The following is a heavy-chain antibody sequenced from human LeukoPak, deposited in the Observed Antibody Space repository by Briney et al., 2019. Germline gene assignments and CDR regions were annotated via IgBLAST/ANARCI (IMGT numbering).Heavy chain of an antibody. CDR1: GGSFSGYY. D-gene: IGHD3-3*01. J-gene: IGHJ4*02. Sequence: SETLSLTCAVYGGSFSGYYWSWIRQPPGKGLEWIGEINHSGSTYYNPSLRSRVTISLDRSKKKFSLKLTSVTAADTAVYFCARGAEYYAIWRGYAGYSDYWGQGISVTASS. V-gene: IGHV4-34*01. CDR3: ARGAEYYAIWRGYAGYSDY. CDR2: INHSGST.